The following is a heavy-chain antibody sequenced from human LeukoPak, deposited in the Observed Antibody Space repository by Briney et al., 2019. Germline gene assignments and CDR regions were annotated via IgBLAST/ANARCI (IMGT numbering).Heavy chain of an antibody. J-gene: IGHJ3*02. Sequence: ASVKASCKASGYTFTGYYMHWVRQAPGQGLEWMGWINPNGGTNYAQQFQGRVTMTRDTSVSTAYMDLTGLGSDDTAVYYCARDGIGGNAFDIWGQGTMVTVSS. V-gene: IGHV1-2*02. CDR1: GYTFTGYY. CDR2: INPNGGT. CDR3: ARDGIGGNAFDI. D-gene: IGHD3-16*01.